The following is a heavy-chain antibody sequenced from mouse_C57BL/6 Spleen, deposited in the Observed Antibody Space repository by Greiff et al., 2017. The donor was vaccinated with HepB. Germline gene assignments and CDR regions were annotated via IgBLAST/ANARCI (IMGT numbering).Heavy chain of an antibody. D-gene: IGHD1-1*01. CDR2: ISYDGSN. V-gene: IGHV3-6*01. CDR1: GYSITSGYY. J-gene: IGHJ3*01. Sequence: EVKVEESGPGLVKPSQSLSLTCSVTGYSITSGYYWNWIRQFPGNKLEWMGYISYDGSNNYNPSLKNRISITRDTSKNQFFLKLNSVTTEDTATYYCARSHYYGSSPWFAYWGQGTLVTVSA. CDR3: ARSHYYGSSPWFAY.